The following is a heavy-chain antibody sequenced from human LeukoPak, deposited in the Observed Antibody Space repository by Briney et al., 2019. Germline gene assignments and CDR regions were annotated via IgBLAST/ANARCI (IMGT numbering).Heavy chain of an antibody. J-gene: IGHJ4*02. CDR1: GYTFTGYY. V-gene: IGHV1-2*02. CDR2: INPNSGGT. D-gene: IGHD2-15*01. Sequence: GASVKVSCKASGYTFTGYYMHWVRQAPGQGLEWMGWINPNSGGTNYAQKFQGRVTMTRDMSISTAYMELSRLRSDDTAVYYCARDRTGTDVVVVVAADLDYWGQGTLVTVSS. CDR3: ARDRTGTDVVVVVAADLDY.